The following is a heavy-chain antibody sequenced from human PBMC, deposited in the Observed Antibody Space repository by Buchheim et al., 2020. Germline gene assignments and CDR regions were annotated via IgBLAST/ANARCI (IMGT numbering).Heavy chain of an antibody. CDR2: ISGSGGST. CDR3: AHGKYYYDSSGYNPAFDI. V-gene: IGHV3-23*01. J-gene: IGHJ3*02. Sequence: EVQLLESGGGLVQPGGSLRLSCAASGFTFSSYAMSWVRQAPGKGLEWVSAISGSGGSTYYADSVKGRFTISRDNSKNTLYLQMNSLRAEDTAVYYCAHGKYYYDSSGYNPAFDIWGQGT. CDR1: GFTFSSYA. D-gene: IGHD3-22*01.